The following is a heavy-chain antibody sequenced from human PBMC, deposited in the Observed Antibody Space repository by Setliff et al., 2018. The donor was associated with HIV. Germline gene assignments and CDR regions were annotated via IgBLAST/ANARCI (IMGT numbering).Heavy chain of an antibody. V-gene: IGHV1-69*13. J-gene: IGHJ6*03. D-gene: IGHD3-22*01. CDR2: IIPLFGTT. CDR3: AKGRNCDMSGYGDYYYYMDV. Sequence: RASVKVSCKASGGTFSSYPISWVRQAPGQGLEWMGGIIPLFGTTHYAQKFQGRVTVTADESTSTAYMQLSSLRYDDTAVYYCAKGRNCDMSGYGDYYYYMDVWGKGTTVTVSS. CDR1: GGTFSSYP.